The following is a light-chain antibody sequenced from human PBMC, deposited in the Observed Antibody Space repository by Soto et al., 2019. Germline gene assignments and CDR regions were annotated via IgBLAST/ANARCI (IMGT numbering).Light chain of an antibody. V-gene: IGKV1-12*02. J-gene: IGKJ4*01. Sequence: DIQMTQSPSSESASVGDRVTITCRASQGRSTYLAWYQQKPGKAPKLLIYAASNLQSGVPSRFSGSGSGTDFTLTISSLQPEDFATYYCLSGHSRPFGGGTKVEIK. CDR3: LSGHSRP. CDR2: AAS. CDR1: QGRSTY.